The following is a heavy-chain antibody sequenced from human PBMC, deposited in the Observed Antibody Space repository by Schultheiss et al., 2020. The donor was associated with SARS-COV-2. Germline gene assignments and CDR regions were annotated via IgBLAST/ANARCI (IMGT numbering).Heavy chain of an antibody. V-gene: IGHV4-61*02. CDR1: GGSISSSSYY. J-gene: IGHJ6*02. D-gene: IGHD2-21*01. Sequence: SETLSLTCTVSGGSISSSSYYWSWIRQPAGKGLEWIGRIYTSGSTYYNPSLKSRVTISVDTSKNQFSLNVDSVTAADTAVYYCVRHLFGDYGGMDVWGQGTTVTVSS. CDR2: IYTSGST. CDR3: VRHLFGDYGGMDV.